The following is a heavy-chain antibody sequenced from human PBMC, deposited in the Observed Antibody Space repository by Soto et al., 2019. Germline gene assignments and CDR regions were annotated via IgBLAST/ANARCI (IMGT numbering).Heavy chain of an antibody. V-gene: IGHV5-51*01. J-gene: IGHJ4*02. CDR2: IYPGDSDT. CDR1: GGKCTTYG. D-gene: IGHD1-26*01. CDR3: AKDRNSGSPYYFAY. Sequence: WQSIKVWWKVAGGKCTTYGGGWIRHMPGKGLEWMGIIYPGDSDTRYSPSFQGQVTISADKSISTAYLQWSSLRAEDTAVYYCAKDRNSGSPYYFAYWRKGTLVPVSS.